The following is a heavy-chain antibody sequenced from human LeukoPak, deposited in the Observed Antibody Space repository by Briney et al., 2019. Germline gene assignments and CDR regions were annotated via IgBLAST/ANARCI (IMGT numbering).Heavy chain of an antibody. CDR3: ARNFRDSSGYYGY. Sequence: SVKVSCKASGGTFSSYAISWVRQALGQGLEWMGGIIPIFGTANYAQKFQGRVTVTADESTSTAYMELSSLRSEDTAVYYCARNFRDSSGYYGYWGQGTLVTVSS. CDR2: IIPIFGTA. CDR1: GGTFSSYA. J-gene: IGHJ4*02. D-gene: IGHD3-22*01. V-gene: IGHV1-69*13.